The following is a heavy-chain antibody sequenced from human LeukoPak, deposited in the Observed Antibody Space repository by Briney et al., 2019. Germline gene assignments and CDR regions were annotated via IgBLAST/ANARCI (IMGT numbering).Heavy chain of an antibody. D-gene: IGHD6-13*01. Sequence: GGSLRLSCAASGFTVSSNYMSWVRQAPGKGLEWVSVIYSGDTTFYADSVKGRFIMSRDNSKNTLYLQMNSLRAEDTAVYYCARGGSSPLADWGQGTLVTVSS. V-gene: IGHV3-66*01. CDR2: IYSGDTT. CDR1: GFTVSSNY. CDR3: ARGGSSPLAD. J-gene: IGHJ4*02.